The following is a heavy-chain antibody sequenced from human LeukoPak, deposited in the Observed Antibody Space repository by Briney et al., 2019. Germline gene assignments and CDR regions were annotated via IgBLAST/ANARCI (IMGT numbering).Heavy chain of an antibody. J-gene: IGHJ5*02. V-gene: IGHV5-51*01. Sequence: GESLKISCRGSGSSFTTYWIGWVRQMPGKGLEWMGIIYPGDSDTRYSPSFQGQVTISADKSISTAYLQWSSLKASDTAMYYCARHSRVAWFDPWGQGTLVTVSS. CDR3: ARHSRVAWFDP. CDR1: GSSFTTYW. CDR2: IYPGDSDT.